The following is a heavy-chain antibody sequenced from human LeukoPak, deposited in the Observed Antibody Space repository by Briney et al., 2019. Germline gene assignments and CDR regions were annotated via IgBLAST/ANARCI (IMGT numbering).Heavy chain of an antibody. J-gene: IGHJ6*02. Sequence: SETLSLTCTVSGGSISSGDYYWSWIRQHPGKGLEWIGYISYSGSTYYNPSLKSRVTISVDTSKNQFSLKLSSVTAADTAVYYCARDRRRVHYYYGMDVWGQGTTVTVSS. CDR1: GGSISSGDYY. CDR2: ISYSGST. CDR3: ARDRRRVHYYYGMDV. V-gene: IGHV4-31*03.